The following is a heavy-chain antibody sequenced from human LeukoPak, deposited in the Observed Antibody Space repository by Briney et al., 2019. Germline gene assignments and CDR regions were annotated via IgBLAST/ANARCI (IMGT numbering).Heavy chain of an antibody. CDR3: ARGDHSSGYRGDFSDY. CDR1: GYTFTGYY. J-gene: IGHJ4*02. CDR2: INPNSGGT. V-gene: IGHV1-2*02. D-gene: IGHD3-22*01. Sequence: ASVKVSCKASGYTFTGYYMHWVRQAPGQGLEWMGWINPNSGGTNYAQKFQGRVTMTRDTSISTAYMELSRLRSDDTAVYYCARGDHSSGYRGDFSDYWGQGTLVTVSS.